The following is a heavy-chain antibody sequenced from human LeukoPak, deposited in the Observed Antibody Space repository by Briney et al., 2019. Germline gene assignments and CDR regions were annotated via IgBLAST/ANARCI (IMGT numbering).Heavy chain of an antibody. D-gene: IGHD3-10*01. J-gene: IGHJ6*04. V-gene: IGHV4-61*01. CDR2: ICYSGST. Sequence: SETLSLTCTVSGGSVSSDSYYWSWQRQPPGKGLVWIGYICYSGSTNYNPSLRRRVTISVDTSKNQFSLKLSSVTAPDTAVYYCARGKRSARITMVRGVTYGMDVWGKGTTVTVSS. CDR3: ARGKRSARITMVRGVTYGMDV. CDR1: GGSVSSDSYY.